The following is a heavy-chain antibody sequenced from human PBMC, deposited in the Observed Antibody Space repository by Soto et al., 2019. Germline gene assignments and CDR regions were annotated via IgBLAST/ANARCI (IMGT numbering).Heavy chain of an antibody. J-gene: IGHJ3*02. CDR1: GGTLSDHG. CDR3: ARGVYGSGNYYTGPSAFDI. CDR2: TIPVFNTA. V-gene: IGHV1-69*06. D-gene: IGHD3-10*01. Sequence: QVQLEQSGAEVKKPGSSVKISCKASGGTLSDHGVSWLRQAPGQGLEWVGGTIPVFNTANYAPKFQGRVTIAEDKSTNIDYMELGSLRSDDTAFYYCARGVYGSGNYYTGPSAFDIWGQGTLVIVSS.